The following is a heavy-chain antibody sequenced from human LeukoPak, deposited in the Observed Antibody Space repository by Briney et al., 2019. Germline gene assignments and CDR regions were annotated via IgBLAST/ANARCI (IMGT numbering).Heavy chain of an antibody. V-gene: IGHV4-61*02. D-gene: IGHD6-13*01. CDR3: ARSYSSSWYDY. CDR1: GRSISSGSYY. J-gene: IGHJ4*02. Sequence: SDTLSLTCTVSGRSISSGSYYWTWIRQPAGKGLEWIGRIYTSGSTNYNPSLKSRVTISVDTSKNQFSLKLSSVTAADTTVYYCARSYSSSWYDYWGQGTLVTVSS. CDR2: IYTSGST.